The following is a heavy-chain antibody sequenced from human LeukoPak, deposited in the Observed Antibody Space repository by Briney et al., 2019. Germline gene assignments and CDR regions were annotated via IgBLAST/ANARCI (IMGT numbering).Heavy chain of an antibody. CDR1: GYTFTSYG. J-gene: IGHJ4*02. Sequence: ASVKVSCKASGYTFTSYGISWVRQAPGQRLEWMGWISAYNGNTNYPHKLHRRVTMTTDTSTSTAYMELRSLRSDDTAVYYCARVYGSGREVCVDYWGQGTLVTVSS. CDR2: ISAYNGNT. CDR3: ARVYGSGREVCVDY. D-gene: IGHD3-10*01. V-gene: IGHV1-18*01.